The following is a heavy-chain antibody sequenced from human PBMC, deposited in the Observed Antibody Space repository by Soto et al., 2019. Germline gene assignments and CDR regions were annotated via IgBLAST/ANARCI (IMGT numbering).Heavy chain of an antibody. CDR2: ISAYNGNT. Sequence: GASMEVSCKASGYTFTSYGISWVRQAPGQGLEWMGWISAYNGNTNYAQKLQGRVTMTTDTSTSTAYMELRSLRSDDTAVYYCARPARLDRNWFDPWGQGTLVTVSS. V-gene: IGHV1-18*01. CDR1: GYTFTSYG. J-gene: IGHJ5*02. CDR3: ARPARLDRNWFDP. D-gene: IGHD3-3*01.